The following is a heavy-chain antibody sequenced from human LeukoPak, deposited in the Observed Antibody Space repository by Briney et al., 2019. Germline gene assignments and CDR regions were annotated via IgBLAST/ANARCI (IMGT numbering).Heavy chain of an antibody. D-gene: IGHD3-3*01. J-gene: IGHJ2*01. CDR2: IKQDGSEK. V-gene: IGHV3-7*01. CDR1: GFTFSSYW. CDR3: ARVYYDFWSGYNHGHWYFDL. Sequence: GGSLRLSCAASGFTFSSYWMSWVRQAPGKGLEWVANIKQDGSEKYYVDSVKGRFTISRDNAKNSLYLQMNSLRAEDTAVNYCARVYYDFWSGYNHGHWYFDLWGRGTLVTVSS.